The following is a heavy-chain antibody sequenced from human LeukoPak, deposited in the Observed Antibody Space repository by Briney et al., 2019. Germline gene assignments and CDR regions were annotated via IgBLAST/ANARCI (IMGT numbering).Heavy chain of an antibody. D-gene: IGHD2-15*01. J-gene: IGHJ4*02. CDR1: GFSFTNSA. CDR3: AAWGCSGGSCYFDY. Sequence: SVKVSCKASGFSFTNSAVQWVRQARGQGLEWIGWIVVGSGNTIYVQKFQERVTITRDMSTSTAYMELSSLRSEDTAVYYCAAWGCSGGSCYFDYWGQGTLVTVSS. CDR2: IVVGSGNT. V-gene: IGHV1-58*01.